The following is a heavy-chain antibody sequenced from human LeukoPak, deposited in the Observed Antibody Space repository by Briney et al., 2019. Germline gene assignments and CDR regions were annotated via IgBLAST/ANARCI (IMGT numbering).Heavy chain of an antibody. CDR1: GFTFSSYA. CDR2: ISGSGGST. D-gene: IGHD3-3*01. V-gene: IGHV3-23*01. Sequence: PGGSLRLSCAASGFTFSSYAMSWVRKAPGKGLEWVSAISGSGGSTHYADSVKSRFTISRDNSKNTLHLQMNSLRAEDTAVYYCAKDRIFGVVIIQYYFDYWGQGTLVTVSS. CDR3: AKDRIFGVVIIQYYFDY. J-gene: IGHJ4*02.